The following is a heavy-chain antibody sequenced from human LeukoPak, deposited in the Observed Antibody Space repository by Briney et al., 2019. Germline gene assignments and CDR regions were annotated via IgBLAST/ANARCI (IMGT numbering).Heavy chain of an antibody. CDR1: GFTFRNYG. Sequence: QPGGSLRLSCVASGFTFRNYGLTWVRQAPGKGLEWVANIKSDGTEASYVDSVKGRFTISRDTGKKSLHLHMSSLRVEDTAVYYCAREDDFWIGDSQYHYYMDVWGKGTTVIVSS. CDR3: AREDDFWIGDSQYHYYMDV. J-gene: IGHJ6*03. V-gene: IGHV3-7*01. CDR2: IKSDGTEA. D-gene: IGHD3-3*01.